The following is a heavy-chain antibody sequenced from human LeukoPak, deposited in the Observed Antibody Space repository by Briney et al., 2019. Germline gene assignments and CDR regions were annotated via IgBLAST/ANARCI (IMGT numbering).Heavy chain of an antibody. J-gene: IGHJ4*02. CDR1: GGSISSSSYF. CDR3: ARRSFIGGYFDY. Sequence: SETLSLTCTVSGGSISSSSYFWGWIRQPPGKGLEWIGSIYYSGSTYYNPSLKSRVTISVDTSKNQFSLKLSSVTAADTAVDYCARRSFIGGYFDYWGQGTLVTVSS. CDR2: IYYSGST. D-gene: IGHD1-26*01. V-gene: IGHV4-39*01.